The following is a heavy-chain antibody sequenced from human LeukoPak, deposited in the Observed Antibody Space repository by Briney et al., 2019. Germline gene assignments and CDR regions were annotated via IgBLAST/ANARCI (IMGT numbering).Heavy chain of an antibody. CDR1: GFTFSSNA. CDR2: ISGRDGST. V-gene: IGHV3-23*01. CDR3: AKKGVREFGY. J-gene: IGHJ4*02. Sequence: GGSLRLSCAASGFTFSSNAMSWVRQAPGKGLEWVSAISGRDGSTYYADSVKGRFTISRDDSKNTPYLQMNSLRAEDTAVYYCAKKGVREFGYWGQGLLVTVSS. D-gene: IGHD2-8*01.